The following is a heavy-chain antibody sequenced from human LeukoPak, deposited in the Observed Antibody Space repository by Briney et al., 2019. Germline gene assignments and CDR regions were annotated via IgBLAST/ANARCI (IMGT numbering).Heavy chain of an antibody. D-gene: IGHD3-22*01. V-gene: IGHV3-7*01. J-gene: IGHJ1*01. CDR1: GFTFSSYW. CDR3: AREYYDSSGYYYVSAHAEYFQH. CDR2: IKQDGSEK. Sequence: GGSLRLSCAASGFTFSSYWMSWVRQAPGKGLEWVANIKQDGSEKYYVDSVKGRFTISRDNAKNSLYLQMNSLRAEDTAVYYCAREYYDSSGYYYVSAHAEYFQHWGQGTLVTVSS.